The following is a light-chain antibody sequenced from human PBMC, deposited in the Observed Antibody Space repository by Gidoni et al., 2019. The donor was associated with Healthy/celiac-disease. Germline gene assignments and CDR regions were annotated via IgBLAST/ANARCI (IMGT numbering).Light chain of an antibody. CDR3: QAWNSSTVV. V-gene: IGLV3-1*01. CDR2: QAS. Sequence: SYELTQPPSVSVSAGQTASITCSGDNLGDKYACWYQQKPGQSPVLVIYQASKRPSGIPERFSGSNSGNTATRTISGTQAMDEADYYGQAWNSSTVVFGGGTKLTVL. CDR1: NLGDKY. J-gene: IGLJ2*01.